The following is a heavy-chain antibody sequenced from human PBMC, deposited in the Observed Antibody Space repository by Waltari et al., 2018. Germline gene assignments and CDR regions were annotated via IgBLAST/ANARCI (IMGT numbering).Heavy chain of an antibody. D-gene: IGHD2-21*02. J-gene: IGHJ4*02. CDR2: IRSKANGETT. CDR1: GFAFGDYG. Sequence: EVQLVESGGGLVQPGRSLRLYCQASGFAFGDYGLNWFSQAPGKGLEWVGFIRSKANGETTDYASSVKGRFSISRDDSKSIAYLQMNSLKVEDTAVYYCTRASSNIVVVTRHFDYWGQGTLVTVSS. CDR3: TRASSNIVVVTRHFDY. V-gene: IGHV3-49*03.